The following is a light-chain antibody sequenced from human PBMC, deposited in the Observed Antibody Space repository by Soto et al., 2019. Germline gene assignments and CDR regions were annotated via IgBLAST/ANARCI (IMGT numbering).Light chain of an antibody. CDR2: GAS. J-gene: IGKJ5*01. Sequence: DIQLTQSPSFLSASVGDRVTITCRATQGISNNLAWYQQKPGKAPKLLIYGASTLQGGAPSRFSGSGYGTEFTLTISSLQHEDFATYYCQQFNSYPITFGQGTRLEIK. V-gene: IGKV1-9*01. CDR3: QQFNSYPIT. CDR1: QGISNN.